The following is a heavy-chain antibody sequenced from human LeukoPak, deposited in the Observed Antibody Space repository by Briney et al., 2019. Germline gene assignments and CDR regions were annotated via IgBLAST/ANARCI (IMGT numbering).Heavy chain of an antibody. J-gene: IGHJ4*02. CDR3: AKAGGVYCSSTSCYVS. CDR2: IYYSGST. CDR1: GGSISSYH. D-gene: IGHD2-2*01. V-gene: IGHV4-59*01. Sequence: SETLSLTCTVSGGSISSYHWSWIRQPPGKGLEWIGYIYYSGSTNYNPSLKSRVTISVDTSKKQFSLKLSSVTAADTAVYYCAKAGGVYCSSTSCYVSWGQGTLVTVSS.